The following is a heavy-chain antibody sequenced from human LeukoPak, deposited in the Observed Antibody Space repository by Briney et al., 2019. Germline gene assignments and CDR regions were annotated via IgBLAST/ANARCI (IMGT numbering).Heavy chain of an antibody. D-gene: IGHD5-24*01. CDR2: IIPIFGTA. CDR3: ARSGEMATAHWFFDL. J-gene: IGHJ2*01. Sequence: SVKVSCKASGGTFSNYAINWVRQAPGQGLEWMGGIIPIFGTANYAQNFQGRVTITADESTTTAYLELSGLRSEDTAVYYGARSGEMATAHWFFDLWGRGTLVTVSS. V-gene: IGHV1-69*13. CDR1: GGTFSNYA.